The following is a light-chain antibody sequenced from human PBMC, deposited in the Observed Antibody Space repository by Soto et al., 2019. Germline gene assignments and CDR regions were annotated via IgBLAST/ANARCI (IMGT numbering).Light chain of an antibody. CDR2: GAS. J-gene: IGKJ1*01. V-gene: IGKV3-15*01. CDR3: QQYNNWPQTT. CDR1: QSVSSN. Sequence: EILMTHNPAYLSVSPREKATLSCRAMQSVSSNLAWSQPKPGQAPRLRIYGASTRATGIPARFSGSGSGTEFTLTISSLQSEDFAVYYCQQYNNWPQTTFGQGTKVDIK.